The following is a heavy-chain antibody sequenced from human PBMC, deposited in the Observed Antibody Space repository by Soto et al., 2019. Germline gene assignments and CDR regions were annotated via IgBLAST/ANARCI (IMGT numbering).Heavy chain of an antibody. Sequence: SETRCDSCTVSGGTISSCGYSWCWLRQHPGKGLEWIGYIYYSGSTYYKPSLKSRVTISVDTSKNQLSLNLSSVTAADTAVYFCARAPTWNPCAFAILGQATMV. V-gene: IGHV4-31*03. J-gene: IGHJ3*02. CDR3: ARAPTWNPCAFAI. CDR1: GGTISSCGYS. CDR2: IYYSGST. D-gene: IGHD1-1*01.